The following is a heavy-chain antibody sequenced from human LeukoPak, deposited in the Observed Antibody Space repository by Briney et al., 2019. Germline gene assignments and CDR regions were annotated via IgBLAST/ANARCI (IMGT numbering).Heavy chain of an antibody. CDR2: ISAYNGNT. CDR3: ATADYGSGSYAGFDP. Sequence: GASVKVSCKASGYTFTSYGISWVRQAPGQGLEWMGWISAYNGNTNYAQKFQGRVTMTEDTSTDTAYMELSSLRSEDTAVYYCATADYGSGSYAGFDPWGQGTLVTVSS. V-gene: IGHV1-18*01. D-gene: IGHD3-10*01. CDR1: GYTFTSYG. J-gene: IGHJ5*02.